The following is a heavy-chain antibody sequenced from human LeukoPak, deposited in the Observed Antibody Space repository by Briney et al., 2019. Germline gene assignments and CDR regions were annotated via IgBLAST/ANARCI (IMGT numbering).Heavy chain of an antibody. Sequence: SETLSLTCTVSGGSISSGGYYWSWIRQPPGKGLEWIGYIYHSGSTYYNPSLKSRVTISVDTSKNQFSLKLSSVTAADTAVYYCSQQLVRGPPYWGQGTLVTVSS. J-gene: IGHJ4*02. CDR3: SQQLVRGPPY. D-gene: IGHD6-13*01. CDR2: IYHSGST. V-gene: IGHV4-30-2*01. CDR1: GGSISSGGYY.